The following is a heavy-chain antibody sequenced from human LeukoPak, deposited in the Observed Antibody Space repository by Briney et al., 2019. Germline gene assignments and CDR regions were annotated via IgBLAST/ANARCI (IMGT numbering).Heavy chain of an antibody. Sequence: GGSLRLSCAASGFTVSSNYMSWVRQAPGKGLEWVSVIYSGGSTYYADSVKGRFTISRHNSKNTLYLQMNSLRAEDTAVYYCARESRPHAPGIAAPFDYWGQGTLVTVSS. V-gene: IGHV3-53*04. CDR2: IYSGGST. D-gene: IGHD6-13*01. J-gene: IGHJ4*02. CDR1: GFTVSSNY. CDR3: ARESRPHAPGIAAPFDY.